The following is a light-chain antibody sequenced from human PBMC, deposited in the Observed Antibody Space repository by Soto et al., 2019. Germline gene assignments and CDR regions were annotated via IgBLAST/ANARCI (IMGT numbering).Light chain of an antibody. J-gene: IGLJ3*02. V-gene: IGLV4-60*02. CDR3: ETWDSNTWV. CDR2: VEGSGSY. Sequence: QPVLTQSSSASASLGSSVKLTCILSSGHSSYIIAWHQQQPGKAPRYLMKVEGSGSYNKGSGVPDRFSGSSSGADRYLTISNLQFEDEADYYCETWDSNTWVFGGGTKLTVL. CDR1: SGHSSYI.